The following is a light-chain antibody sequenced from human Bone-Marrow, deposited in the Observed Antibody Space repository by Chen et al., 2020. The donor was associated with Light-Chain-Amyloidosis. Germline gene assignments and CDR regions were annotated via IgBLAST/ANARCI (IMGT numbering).Light chain of an antibody. CDR1: KLGDKY. Sequence: SYELTQPPSVSVSPGQTASITCSGDKLGDKYACWYQQKPGQSPVLVIYEDSKRPSGIPERFSGSNSGNPATLTSSGTQGMDEADYYCQAWDSRVFGTGTKVTVL. CDR2: EDS. J-gene: IGLJ1*01. V-gene: IGLV3-1*01. CDR3: QAWDSRV.